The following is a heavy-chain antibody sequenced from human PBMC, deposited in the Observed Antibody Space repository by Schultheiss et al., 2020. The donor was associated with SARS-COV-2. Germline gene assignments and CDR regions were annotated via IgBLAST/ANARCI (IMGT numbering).Heavy chain of an antibody. CDR3: ARKTTPRLYNWNYAGVTGFDP. V-gene: IGHV4-34*01. J-gene: IGHJ5*02. CDR2: INHSGST. CDR1: GGSFSGYY. Sequence: SETLSLTCAVYGGSFSGYYWSWIRQPPGKGLEWIGEINHSGSTNYNPSLKSRVTISVDTSKNQFSLKLSSVTAADTAVYYCARKTTPRLYNWNYAGVTGFDPWGQGTLVTVSS. D-gene: IGHD1-7*01.